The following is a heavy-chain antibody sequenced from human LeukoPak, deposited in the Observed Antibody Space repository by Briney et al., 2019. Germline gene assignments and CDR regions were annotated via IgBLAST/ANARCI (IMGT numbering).Heavy chain of an antibody. CDR2: IYYSGST. J-gene: IGHJ3*02. Sequence: SETLSLTCTVSGGSISSYYWSWIRQPPGKGLEWIGYIYYSGSTNYNPSLKSRVTISVDTSKNQFSLKLSSVTAADTAVYYCATRNDSGAFGIWGQGTMVTVSS. CDR1: GGSISSYY. V-gene: IGHV4-59*08. D-gene: IGHD4-17*01. CDR3: ATRNDSGAFGI.